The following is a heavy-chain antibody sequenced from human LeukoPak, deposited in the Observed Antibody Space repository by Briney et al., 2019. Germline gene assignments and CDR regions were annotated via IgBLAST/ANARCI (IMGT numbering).Heavy chain of an antibody. CDR3: ARAAMAAAGPA. J-gene: IGHJ5*02. CDR2: ISSSSSTI. D-gene: IGHD6-13*01. CDR1: GFTFSSYS. V-gene: IGHV3-48*01. Sequence: GGSLRLSCAASGFTFSSYSMNWVRQAPGKGLEWVSYISSSSSTIYYADSVKGRFTISRDNAKNSLYLQMNSLRAEDTAVYYCARAAMAAAGPAWGQGTLVTVSS.